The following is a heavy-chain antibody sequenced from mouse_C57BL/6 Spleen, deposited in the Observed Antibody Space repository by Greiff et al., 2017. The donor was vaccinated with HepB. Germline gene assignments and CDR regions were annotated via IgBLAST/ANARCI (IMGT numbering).Heavy chain of an antibody. CDR2: IWGDGST. Sequence: VKVVGSGPGLVAPSQGLSITCTVSGFSLTSYGVSWVRQPPGKGLEWLGVIWGDGSTNYHSALISRLSISKDNSKSQVFLKLNSLQTDDTATYYCASTTVVAQDYWGQGTSVTVSS. CDR1: GFSLTSYG. J-gene: IGHJ4*01. V-gene: IGHV2-3*01. CDR3: ASTTVVAQDY. D-gene: IGHD1-1*01.